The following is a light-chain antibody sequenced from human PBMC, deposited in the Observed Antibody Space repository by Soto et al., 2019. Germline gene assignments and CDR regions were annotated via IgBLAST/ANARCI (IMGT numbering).Light chain of an antibody. CDR3: QNYGSSPLT. CDR2: DTS. J-gene: IGKJ4*01. V-gene: IGKV3-20*01. CDR1: QSVSSY. Sequence: EIVLTQSPGTLSLSVGERVTLSCRASQSVSSYLAWYQQTPGQAPRLLIYDTSNRATGTPDRFSGSGSGTDFTLTISRLEPEDFTVYYCQNYGSSPLTFGGGTTLEIK.